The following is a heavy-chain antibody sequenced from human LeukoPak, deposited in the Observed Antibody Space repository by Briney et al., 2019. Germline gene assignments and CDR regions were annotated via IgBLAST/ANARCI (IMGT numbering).Heavy chain of an antibody. CDR2: FNPIFGSA. J-gene: IGHJ5*02. Sequence: EASVKVSCKASGDSFGTYGITWVRQALGQGLEWMGGFNPIFGSAQYAQKFQGRVTITMDVSARTVYMELSGLRSEDTTIYYCARDFGSGVFDPWGQGTLVTVSS. CDR3: ARDFGSGVFDP. CDR1: GDSFGTYG. D-gene: IGHD3-10*01. V-gene: IGHV1-69*05.